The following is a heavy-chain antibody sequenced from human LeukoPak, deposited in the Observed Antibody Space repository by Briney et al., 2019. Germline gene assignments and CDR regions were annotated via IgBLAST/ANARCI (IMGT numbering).Heavy chain of an antibody. V-gene: IGHV3-30*04. J-gene: IGHJ4*02. CDR3: AKESEINTAMVTAPFDY. D-gene: IGHD5-18*01. Sequence: GGSLRLSCAASGFTFSSYAMHWVRQAPGKGLEWVAVISYDGSNKYYADSVKGRFTISRDNSKNTLYLQMNSLRAEDTAVYYCAKESEINTAMVTAPFDYWGQGTLVTVSS. CDR1: GFTFSSYA. CDR2: ISYDGSNK.